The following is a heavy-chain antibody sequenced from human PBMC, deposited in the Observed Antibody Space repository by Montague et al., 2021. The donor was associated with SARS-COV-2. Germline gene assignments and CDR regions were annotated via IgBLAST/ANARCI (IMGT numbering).Heavy chain of an antibody. CDR3: ARGGIAARRHYFDS. CDR1: GGSFSNYY. Sequence: SETLSLTCAVYGGSFSNYYWTWIRQPPGKGLEWIGEINHSGNTNYNPSLKSRVTISVDTSKNQFSLKLSSVTAADTAVYFCARGGIAARRHYFDSWGQGTLVTVSS. CDR2: INHSGNT. V-gene: IGHV4-34*01. J-gene: IGHJ4*02. D-gene: IGHD6-6*01.